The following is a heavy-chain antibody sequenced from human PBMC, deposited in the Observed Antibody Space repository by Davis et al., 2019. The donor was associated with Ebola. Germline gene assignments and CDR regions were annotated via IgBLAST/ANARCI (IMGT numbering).Heavy chain of an antibody. D-gene: IGHD2-2*01. V-gene: IGHV1-18*01. J-gene: IGHJ4*02. Sequence: ASVKVSCKASGGTFSSYAISWVRQAPGQGLEWMGWISAYNGNTNYAQKLQGRVTMTTDTSTSTAYMELRSPRSDDTAVYYCARDRPCSSTSCYPQYFDYWGQGTLVTVSS. CDR3: ARDRPCSSTSCYPQYFDY. CDR2: ISAYNGNT. CDR1: GGTFSSYA.